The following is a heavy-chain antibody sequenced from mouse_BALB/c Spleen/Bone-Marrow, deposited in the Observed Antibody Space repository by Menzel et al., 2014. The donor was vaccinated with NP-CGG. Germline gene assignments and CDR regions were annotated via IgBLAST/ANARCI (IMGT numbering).Heavy chain of an antibody. Sequence: VQLQQSGPGLVAPSQSLSITCTVSGFSLTGYGVNWVRQPPGKGLEWLGMIWGDGNTDYNSDLKSRLSISKDNSKSQVFLKMNSLQTDDTARYYCARVYYDYDWWYFDVWGAETTVTVSS. CDR1: GFSLTGYG. CDR3: ARVYYDYDWWYFDV. V-gene: IGHV2-6-7*01. CDR2: IWGDGNT. D-gene: IGHD2-4*01. J-gene: IGHJ1*01.